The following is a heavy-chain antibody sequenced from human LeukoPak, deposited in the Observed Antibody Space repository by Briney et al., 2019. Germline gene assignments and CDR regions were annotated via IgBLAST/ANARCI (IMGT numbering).Heavy chain of an antibody. Sequence: SVKVSCTASGGTFSSYAISWVRQAPGQGLEWMGGIIPIFGTANYAQKFQGRVTITADESTSTAYMELSSLRSEDTAVYYCARDRAVQRDGLSGRALGYFDYWGQGTLVTVSS. V-gene: IGHV1-69*13. CDR3: ARDRAVQRDGLSGRALGYFDY. CDR2: IIPIFGTA. J-gene: IGHJ4*02. D-gene: IGHD1-26*01. CDR1: GGTFSSYA.